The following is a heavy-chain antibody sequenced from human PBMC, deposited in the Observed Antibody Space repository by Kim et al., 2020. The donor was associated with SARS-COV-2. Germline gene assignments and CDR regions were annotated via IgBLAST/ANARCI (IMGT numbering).Heavy chain of an antibody. CDR2: IRSKAYGGTT. CDR3: SRDGSGSNDFDY. J-gene: IGHJ4*02. V-gene: IGHV3-49*04. Sequence: GGSLRLSCTASGFIFDDYAVTWVRQAPGRGLEWVGFIRSKAYGGTTEYAASVKGRFTISRDDSKNIAYLQMNSLKIEDTAVYYCSRDGSGSNDFDYWGQGTLVTVSS. CDR1: GFIFDDYA. D-gene: IGHD1-26*01.